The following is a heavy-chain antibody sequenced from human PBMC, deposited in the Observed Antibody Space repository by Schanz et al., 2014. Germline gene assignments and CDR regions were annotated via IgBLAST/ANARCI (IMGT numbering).Heavy chain of an antibody. Sequence: EVQLVESGGGLVQPGGSLRLSCAASGFNVNTNYMSWVRQAPGKGLEWISSMYINSGSTQYADSVKGRFIISRDSSKNTLFLQMNSLRAEDTAVYFCARDGGRDGYNLAFDVWGQGTLVTVSS. D-gene: IGHD5-12*01. J-gene: IGHJ3*01. CDR2: MYINSGST. V-gene: IGHV3-66*01. CDR1: GFNVNTNY. CDR3: ARDGGRDGYNLAFDV.